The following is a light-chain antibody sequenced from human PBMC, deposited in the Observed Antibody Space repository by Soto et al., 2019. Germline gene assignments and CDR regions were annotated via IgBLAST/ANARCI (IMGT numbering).Light chain of an antibody. CDR1: QSVSSNY. V-gene: IGKV3-20*01. J-gene: IGKJ1*01. Sequence: EIVLTQSPGTLFLSPGERATLSCRASQSVSSNYLAWYQQKPGQALRLLIYGASSRATGIPDRISGSGSGTDFTLTISRLEPEDFAMYYCHHYDSSRWTFGQGTKVAIK. CDR2: GAS. CDR3: HHYDSSRWT.